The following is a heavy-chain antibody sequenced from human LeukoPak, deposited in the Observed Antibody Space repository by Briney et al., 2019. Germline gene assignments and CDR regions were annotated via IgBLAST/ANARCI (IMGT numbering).Heavy chain of an antibody. Sequence: SETLSLTCTVSGGSISGYYLTWIRQPPGKGLEWIGYIYSSGSTKYNPSLKSRVTISVDTSKNQFSLNLSSVTAADTAVYYCARVTHDSSGYYHTYYYYVDVWGNGTTVTVSS. J-gene: IGHJ6*03. D-gene: IGHD3-22*01. CDR3: ARVTHDSSGYYHTYYYYVDV. V-gene: IGHV4-59*01. CDR1: GGSISGYY. CDR2: IYSSGST.